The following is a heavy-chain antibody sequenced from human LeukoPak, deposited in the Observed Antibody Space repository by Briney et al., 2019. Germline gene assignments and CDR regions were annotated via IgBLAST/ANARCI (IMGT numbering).Heavy chain of an antibody. J-gene: IGHJ4*02. V-gene: IGHV1-69*05. CDR2: IIPIFGTA. D-gene: IGHD7-27*01. CDR1: GGTFSSYA. Sequence: GASVKVSCNASGGTFSSYAISWVRQAPGQGLEWMGGIIPIFGTANYAQKFQGRVTITTDESTSTAYMELSSLRSEDTAVYYCAREAGDGGLCYWGQGTLVTVSS. CDR3: AREAGDGGLCY.